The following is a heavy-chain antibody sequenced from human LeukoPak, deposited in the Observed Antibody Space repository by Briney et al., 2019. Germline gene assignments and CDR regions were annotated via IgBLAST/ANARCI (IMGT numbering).Heavy chain of an antibody. CDR2: INHNGST. Sequence: SETLSLTCAVYGGSFSGYYWSLIRQPPGKGLEWIGEINHNGSTNYNPSLKSRVTISVDTSKNQFSLKLSSVTAADTAVYYCARALAAAGTSYYYYYGMDVWGQGTTVTVSS. V-gene: IGHV4-34*01. CDR1: GGSFSGYY. CDR3: ARALAAAGTSYYYYYGMDV. D-gene: IGHD6-13*01. J-gene: IGHJ6*02.